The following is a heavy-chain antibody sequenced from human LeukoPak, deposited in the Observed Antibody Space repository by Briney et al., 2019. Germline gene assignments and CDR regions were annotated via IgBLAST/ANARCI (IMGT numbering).Heavy chain of an antibody. Sequence: GGSLRFFCVASGIDISYHYVGWVRQAPGKGLEWVSVIHTGGTTHYADSVKGRFTVSKDTSNNTVFLQMNSLRVEDTAVYFCARVWFGYFFQWGQGALVTVSS. CDR2: IHTGGTT. CDR1: GIDISYHY. V-gene: IGHV3-53*01. J-gene: IGHJ4*02. D-gene: IGHD3-10*01. CDR3: ARVWFGYFFQ.